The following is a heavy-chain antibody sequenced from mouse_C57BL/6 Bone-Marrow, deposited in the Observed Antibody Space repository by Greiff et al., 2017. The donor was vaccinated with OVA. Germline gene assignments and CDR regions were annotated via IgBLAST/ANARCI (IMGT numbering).Heavy chain of an antibody. CDR2: ISDGGSYT. V-gene: IGHV5-4*01. Sequence: EVQLVESGGGLVKPGGSLKLSCAASGFTFSSYAMSWVRQTPEKRLEWVATISDGGSYTYYPANVKGRFTISRDTAKNNLYLQMSHLKSEDTAMYYCARDAYYSIFAYWGQGTLVTVSA. D-gene: IGHD2-5*01. CDR1: GFTFSSYA. J-gene: IGHJ3*01. CDR3: ARDAYYSIFAY.